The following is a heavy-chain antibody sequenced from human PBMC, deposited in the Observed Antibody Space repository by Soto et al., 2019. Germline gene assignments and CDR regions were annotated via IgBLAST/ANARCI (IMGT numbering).Heavy chain of an antibody. D-gene: IGHD4-17*01. Sequence: QVQLVQSGAAVKKPGSSVKVSCKASGGTFSSYAISWVRQAPGQGLEWMGGIIPIFGTANYAQKFQGRVTITADESTRTAYMELSSLRSEDTAVYYCARGEGVCAVTPQNGMEVWCKGNTVTVSS. V-gene: IGHV1-69*01. CDR2: IIPIFGTA. J-gene: IGHJ6*04. CDR3: ARGEGVCAVTPQNGMEV. CDR1: GGTFSSYA.